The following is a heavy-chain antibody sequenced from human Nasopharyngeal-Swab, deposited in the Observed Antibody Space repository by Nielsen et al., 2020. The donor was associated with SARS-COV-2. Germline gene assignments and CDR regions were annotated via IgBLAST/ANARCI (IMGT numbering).Heavy chain of an antibody. V-gene: IGHV3-48*04. CDR2: ISSSGSTI. CDR1: GFTFNNYN. CDR3: AISSGYYYPGFDY. D-gene: IGHD3-22*01. J-gene: IGHJ4*02. Sequence: GESLKISCAASGFTFNNYNFNWVRQAPGKGLEWVSYISSSGSTIYYADSVKGRFTISRDNAKNSLYLQMNSLRAEDTAVYHCAISSGYYYPGFDYWGQGTLVTVSS.